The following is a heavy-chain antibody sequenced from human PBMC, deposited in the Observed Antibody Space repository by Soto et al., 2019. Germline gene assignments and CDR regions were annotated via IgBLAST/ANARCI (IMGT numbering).Heavy chain of an antibody. D-gene: IGHD4-4*01. J-gene: IGHJ4*02. V-gene: IGHV4-31*03. CDR2: LYHSGNT. Sequence: SETLSLTCTVSGGSVSSGGYYWSWIRQHPGKGLEWIGYLYHSGNTHYSPSLKSRVMISVDTSKNQVSLTLSNVTAADTAVYYCATERITTAAQDFFDNWGQGTLVTVSS. CDR3: ATERITTAAQDFFDN. CDR1: GGSVSSGGYY.